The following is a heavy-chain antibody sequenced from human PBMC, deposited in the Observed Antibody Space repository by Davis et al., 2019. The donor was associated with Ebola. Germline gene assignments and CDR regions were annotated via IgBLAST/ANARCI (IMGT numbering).Heavy chain of an antibody. CDR2: ISASGSPI. CDR3: ARESWIRDQSYFDS. J-gene: IGHJ4*02. V-gene: IGHV3-48*03. CDR1: GFTFYRYE. D-gene: IGHD5-12*01. Sequence: GESLKISCVTSGFTFYRYEMNWVRQAPGKGLEWVSFISASGSPIYYADSIKGRFTISRDPARNSVHLQMDSLRAEDTAVYYCARESWIRDQSYFDSWGQGTLVPVST.